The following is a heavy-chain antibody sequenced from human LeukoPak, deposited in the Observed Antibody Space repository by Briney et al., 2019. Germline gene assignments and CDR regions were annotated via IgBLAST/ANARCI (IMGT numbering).Heavy chain of an antibody. D-gene: IGHD6-13*01. CDR3: AEDAWSSSCSFGCNWFDP. CDR2: ISGSGGST. CDR1: GFTFTEYY. Sequence: GGSLRLSCAASGFTFTEYYMSWIRQAPGKGLEWVSAISGSGGSTYYADSVKGRFTISRDNSKNTLYLQMNSLRAEDTAVYYCAEDAWSSSCSFGCNWFDPWGQGTLVTVSS. V-gene: IGHV3-23*01. J-gene: IGHJ5*02.